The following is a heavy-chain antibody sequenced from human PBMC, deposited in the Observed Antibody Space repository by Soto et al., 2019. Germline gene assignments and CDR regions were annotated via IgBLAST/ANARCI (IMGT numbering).Heavy chain of an antibody. CDR1: GFTVSNNY. Sequence: EVQLVESGGGLVQPGGSLRLSCGVSGFTVSNNYISWVRKAPVKGLEWVSVTYSGDTTYYADSVKGRFTVSRHISKNTLNLQMNSLRAEATAVCYCARFAFNARIDFWGQGTLVTASS. V-gene: IGHV3-66*01. CDR2: TYSGDTT. J-gene: IGHJ4*02. CDR3: ARFAFNARIDF.